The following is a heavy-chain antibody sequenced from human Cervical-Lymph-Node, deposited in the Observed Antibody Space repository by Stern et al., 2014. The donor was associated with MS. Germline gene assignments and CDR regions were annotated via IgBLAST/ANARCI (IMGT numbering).Heavy chain of an antibody. D-gene: IGHD2-15*01. CDR1: GLTFSDYA. Sequence: QVQLMESGGGVVQVGRSLRLSCAASGLTFSDYALHWVRQAPGKGLEWVAVISYDGNSKKYADSVKGRFTISRDNSKNTLYLQMNSLRAEDTAVYYCAREDCSGGSCRGMDVWGQGTTVTVSS. CDR2: ISYDGNSK. J-gene: IGHJ6*02. CDR3: AREDCSGGSCRGMDV. V-gene: IGHV3-30-3*01.